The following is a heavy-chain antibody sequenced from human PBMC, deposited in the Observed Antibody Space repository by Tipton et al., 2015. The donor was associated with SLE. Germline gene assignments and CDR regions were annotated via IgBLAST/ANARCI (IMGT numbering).Heavy chain of an antibody. CDR3: ARGGVSYMDV. CDR1: GFTFNNYA. Sequence: SLRLSCAASGFTFNNYAMHWVREAPGKGLEWVAVILYDGSNKYYADSVKGRFTISRDNSKNTLYLQMNSLRAEDTALYYCARGGVSYMDVWGKGTTVTVSS. D-gene: IGHD3-16*01. V-gene: IGHV3-30*04. J-gene: IGHJ6*03. CDR2: ILYDGSNK.